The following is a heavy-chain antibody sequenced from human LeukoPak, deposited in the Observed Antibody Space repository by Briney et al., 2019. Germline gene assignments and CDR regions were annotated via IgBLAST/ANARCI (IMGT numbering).Heavy chain of an antibody. CDR3: ARHGWDYPAFDI. V-gene: IGHV4-59*08. CDR2: IYYSGST. J-gene: IGHJ3*02. D-gene: IGHD1-7*01. CDR1: GGSISSYY. Sequence: SETLSLTCTVSGGSISSYYWSWIRQPPGKGLEWIGYIYYSGSTNYNPSLKSRVTISVDTSKNQFSLKLSSVTAADTTVYYCARHGWDYPAFDIWGQGTMVTVSS.